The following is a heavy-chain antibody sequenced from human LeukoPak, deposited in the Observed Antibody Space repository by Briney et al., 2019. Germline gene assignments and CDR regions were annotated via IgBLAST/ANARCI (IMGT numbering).Heavy chain of an antibody. D-gene: IGHD2-15*01. CDR2: ISGSGGST. CDR3: AKDRGYDCSGGSCRFDP. CDR1: GFTFSSYA. Sequence: GGSLRLSCAASGFTFSSYAMSWVRQAPGKGLEWVSAISGSGGSTYYADSVKGRFTISRDNSKNTLYLQMNSLRAEDTAAYYCAKDRGYDCSGGSCRFDPWGQGTLVTVSS. V-gene: IGHV3-23*01. J-gene: IGHJ5*02.